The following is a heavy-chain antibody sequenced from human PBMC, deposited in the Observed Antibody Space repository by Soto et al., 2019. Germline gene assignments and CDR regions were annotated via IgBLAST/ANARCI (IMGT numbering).Heavy chain of an antibody. J-gene: IGHJ4*02. CDR2: ISGSGGST. V-gene: IGHV3-23*01. CDR1: GFTFSSYA. D-gene: IGHD3-22*01. CDR3: ATRAYYYDSSGYFDY. Sequence: GGSLRLSCAASGFTFSSYAMSWVRQAPGKGLEWVSAISGSGGSTYYADSVKGRFTISRDNSKNTLYPQMNSLRAEDTAVYYCATRAYYYDSSGYFDYWGQGTLLTVSS.